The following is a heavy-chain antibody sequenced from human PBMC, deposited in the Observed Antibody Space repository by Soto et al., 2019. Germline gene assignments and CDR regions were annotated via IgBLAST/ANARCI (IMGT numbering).Heavy chain of an antibody. V-gene: IGHV4-39*01. J-gene: IGHJ5*01. D-gene: IGHD2-15*01. CDR3: AGATSTIAAARFGSSNWFDY. Sequence: SETLSLPSTVSAGSINSPSHYWVWVRQPPGKRLEWIGSVFYSGRSYSTPSLKSRVTISVDTSTNQFSQSPTSGTASATAAHFRAGATSTIAAARFGSSNWFDYWAPGTLVTVSS. CDR1: AGSINSPSHY. CDR2: VFYSGRS.